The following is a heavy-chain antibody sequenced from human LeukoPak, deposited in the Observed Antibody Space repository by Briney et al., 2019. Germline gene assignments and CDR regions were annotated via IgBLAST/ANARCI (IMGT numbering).Heavy chain of an antibody. CDR2: IYYSGNT. CDR3: ARDVAVAGTNWFDP. CDR1: GDSISSGGYY. V-gene: IGHV4-61*08. D-gene: IGHD6-19*01. Sequence: SETLSLTCTVSGDSISSGGYYWGWIRQHPGKGLEWIGYIYYSGNTNYNPSLKSRVTISVDTSKNQYSLKLSSVTAADAAVYYCARDVAVAGTNWFDPWGQGTLVTVSS. J-gene: IGHJ5*02.